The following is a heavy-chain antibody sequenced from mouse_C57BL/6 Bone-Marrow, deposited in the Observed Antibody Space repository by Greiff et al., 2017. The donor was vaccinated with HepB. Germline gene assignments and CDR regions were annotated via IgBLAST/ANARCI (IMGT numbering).Heavy chain of an antibody. J-gene: IGHJ1*03. Sequence: EVQRVESGGGLVQPGGSLSLSCAASGFTFTDYYMSWVRQPPGKALEWLGFIRNKANGYTTEYSASVKGRFTISRDNSQSILYLQMNALRAEDSATYYCARYIPSTKTNWYFDVWGTGTTVTVSS. CDR3: ARYIPSTKTNWYFDV. CDR1: GFTFTDYY. CDR2: IRNKANGYTT. D-gene: IGHD2-10*02. V-gene: IGHV7-3*01.